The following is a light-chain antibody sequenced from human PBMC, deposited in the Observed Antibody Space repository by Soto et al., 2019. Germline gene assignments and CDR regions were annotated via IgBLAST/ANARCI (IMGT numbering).Light chain of an antibody. CDR2: DAS. V-gene: IGKV3-20*01. Sequence: LTQSPGSMSFAPGERTTLSRSASQTVRNNYLAWYQQKPGQAPTLLIYDASNRATGIPDRFSGGGSGTDFTLTISRLEPEDFAVYYCQQFARCPLTFGVGTKVDIK. CDR3: QQFARCPLT. J-gene: IGKJ4*01. CDR1: QTVRNNY.